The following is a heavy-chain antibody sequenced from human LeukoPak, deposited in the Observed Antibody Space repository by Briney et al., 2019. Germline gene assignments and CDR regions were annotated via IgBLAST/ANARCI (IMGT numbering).Heavy chain of an antibody. D-gene: IGHD2-15*01. CDR2: IYYSGST. J-gene: IGHJ5*02. CDR1: GGSISSGGYY. Sequence: SETLSLTCTVSGGSISSGGYYWSWIRQHPGKGLEWIGYIYYSGSTYYNPSLKSRVAISVDTSKNQFSLKLSSVTAADTAVYYCARGLGYCSGGSCYRRGNNWFDPWGQGTLVTVSS. V-gene: IGHV4-31*03. CDR3: ARGLGYCSGGSCYRRGNNWFDP.